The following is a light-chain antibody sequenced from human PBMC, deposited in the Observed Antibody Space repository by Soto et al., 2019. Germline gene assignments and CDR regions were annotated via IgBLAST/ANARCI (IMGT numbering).Light chain of an antibody. CDR1: QGISNY. J-gene: IGKJ1*01. CDR2: AAS. CDR3: QKYNSAPWT. Sequence: DIKMTQSPSSLSPSVGERVTITCRASQGISNYLAWYQQKPGKVPKLLIYAASTLQSGVPSRFSGSGSGTDFTLTISSLQPEDVATYYCQKYNSAPWTFGQGTKVEIK. V-gene: IGKV1-27*01.